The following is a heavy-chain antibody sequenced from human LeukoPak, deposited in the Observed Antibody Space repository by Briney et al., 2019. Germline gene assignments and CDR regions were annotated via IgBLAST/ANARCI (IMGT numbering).Heavy chain of an antibody. CDR3: ASPVAGNWNDDI. V-gene: IGHV1-69*05. CDR1: GGTFSSYA. Sequence: ASVKVSCKASGGTFSSYAISWVQQAPGQGLEWMGGIIPIFGTANYAQKFQGRVTITTDESTSTAYMQLSSLRSEDTAAYYCASPVAGNWNDDIWGQGTMVTVSS. CDR2: IIPIFGTA. D-gene: IGHD1-20*01. J-gene: IGHJ3*02.